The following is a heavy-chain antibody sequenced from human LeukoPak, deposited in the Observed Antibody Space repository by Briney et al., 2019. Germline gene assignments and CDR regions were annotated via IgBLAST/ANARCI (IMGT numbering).Heavy chain of an antibody. Sequence: ASVKVSCKASGYTFTSYYMHWVRQAPGQGLEWMGTINPSGGSTSYAQKFQGRVTMTRDTSTSTVYMELSSLRSEDTAVYYCARDNAYCGGDCPNSIFDYWGQGTLVTVSS. V-gene: IGHV1-46*01. D-gene: IGHD2-21*02. CDR2: INPSGGST. J-gene: IGHJ4*02. CDR1: GYTFTSYY. CDR3: ARDNAYCGGDCPNSIFDY.